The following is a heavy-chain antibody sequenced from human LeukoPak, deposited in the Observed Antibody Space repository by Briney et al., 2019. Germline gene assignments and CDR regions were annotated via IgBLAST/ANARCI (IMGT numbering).Heavy chain of an antibody. CDR1: GGTFSSYA. V-gene: IGHV1-69*06. CDR3: VRESGGYYGGAFDY. D-gene: IGHD3-22*01. J-gene: IGHJ4*02. Sequence: GASVKVSCKASGGTFSSYAISWVRQAPGQGLEWMGGIIPIFGTANYAQKFQGRVTITADKSTSTAYMELSSLRSDDTAVYYCVRESGGYYGGAFDYWGQGTLVTVSS. CDR2: IIPIFGTA.